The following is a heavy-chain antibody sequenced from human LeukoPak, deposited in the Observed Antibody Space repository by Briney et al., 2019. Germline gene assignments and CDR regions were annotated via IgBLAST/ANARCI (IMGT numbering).Heavy chain of an antibody. V-gene: IGHV3-66*04. J-gene: IGHJ3*02. Sequence: GGSLRLSCAASGFTVSSNYMSWVRQAPGKGLEWVSVIYSGGSTYYADSVKGRFTISRDNSKNTLYLQMNSLRAEDTAVYYRASHDILTGYYYDAFDIWGQGTMVTVSS. CDR3: ASHDILTGYYYDAFDI. D-gene: IGHD3-9*01. CDR2: IYSGGST. CDR1: GFTVSSNY.